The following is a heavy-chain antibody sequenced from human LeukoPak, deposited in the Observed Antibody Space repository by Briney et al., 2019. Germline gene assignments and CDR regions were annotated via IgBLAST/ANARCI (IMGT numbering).Heavy chain of an antibody. CDR3: ARPTGYCSGAKCYEYFDY. V-gene: IGHV4-59*01. J-gene: IGHJ4*02. CDR1: GDSISYYY. Sequence: PSETLSLTCTVSGDSISYYYWSWIRQPPGKGLEWIGCIYYSGSTNYNPSLKSRVSISVDTSKNQFSLKLTSVTAADTAVYYCARPTGYCSGAKCYEYFDYWGQGTLVTVSS. D-gene: IGHD2-2*01. CDR2: IYYSGST.